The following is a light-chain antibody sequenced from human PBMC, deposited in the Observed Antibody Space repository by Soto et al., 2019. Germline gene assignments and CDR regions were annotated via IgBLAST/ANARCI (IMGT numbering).Light chain of an antibody. J-gene: IGKJ1*01. CDR3: QQSYSWPPT. Sequence: DIHMTQSPSTVSASVGDRVTITCRASQSISSWLAWYQQKPGKAPKLLIYDASSLESGVPSRFSGGGSGTDFTLSISSLQPEDFATYFCQQSYSWPPTFGQGTKVDI. CDR1: QSISSW. CDR2: DAS. V-gene: IGKV1-5*01.